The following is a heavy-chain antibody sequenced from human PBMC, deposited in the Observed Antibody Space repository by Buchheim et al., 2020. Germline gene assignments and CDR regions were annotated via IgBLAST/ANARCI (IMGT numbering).Heavy chain of an antibody. J-gene: IGHJ6*02. CDR3: ASYSSTWAYYYYGMDV. Sequence: QLQLQESGPGLVKPSETLSLTCTVSGGSISSSNYYWGWIRQPPGKGLEWIGSIYYSGSTYYNPSLKSRVTISVDTSKNQFSLKLSSVTAADTAVYYCASYSSTWAYYYYGMDVWGQGTT. CDR1: GGSISSSNYY. CDR2: IYYSGST. V-gene: IGHV4-39*07. D-gene: IGHD6-13*01.